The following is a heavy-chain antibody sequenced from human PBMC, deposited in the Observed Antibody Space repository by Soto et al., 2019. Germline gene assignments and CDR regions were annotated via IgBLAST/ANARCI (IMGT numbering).Heavy chain of an antibody. CDR1: RYTLTELS. Sequence: ASVKVSCKVSRYTLTELSMHWVRQAPGKGLEWMGGFDPEDGETIYAQKFQGRVTMTEDTSTDTAYMELSSLRSEDTAVYYCATGDSSSWFFDYWGQGTQLTVSS. J-gene: IGHJ4*02. CDR3: ATGDSSSWFFDY. D-gene: IGHD6-13*01. CDR2: FDPEDGET. V-gene: IGHV1-24*01.